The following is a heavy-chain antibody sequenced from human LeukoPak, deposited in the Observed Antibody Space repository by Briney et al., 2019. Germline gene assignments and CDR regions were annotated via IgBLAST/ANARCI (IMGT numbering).Heavy chain of an antibody. J-gene: IGHJ6*03. CDR3: AREGIVVPAATLDYYYYYYMDV. D-gene: IGHD2-2*01. Sequence: ASVTVSCTASGYTFTSYGISWVRQAPGQGLEWMGWISAYNGNTNYAQKLQGRVTITTDTSTSTAYMELRSLRSDDTAVYYCAREGIVVPAATLDYYYYYYMDVWGKGTTVTVSS. CDR1: GYTFTSYG. V-gene: IGHV1-18*01. CDR2: ISAYNGNT.